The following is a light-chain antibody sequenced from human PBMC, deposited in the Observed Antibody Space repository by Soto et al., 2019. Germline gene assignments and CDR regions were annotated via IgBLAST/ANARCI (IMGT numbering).Light chain of an antibody. CDR2: DAA. V-gene: IGKV1-5*01. Sequence: DCKVNRPQSTLSAXVGDXGTIXXRASQSISSWLAWDQQKPGKAPKCVSYDAASGESGVPSRCSRSGYGTEFTLTISSLQTDDFATYYCQEYNRYLIAFGQGTRVE. CDR1: QSISSW. J-gene: IGKJ5*01. CDR3: QEYNRYLIA.